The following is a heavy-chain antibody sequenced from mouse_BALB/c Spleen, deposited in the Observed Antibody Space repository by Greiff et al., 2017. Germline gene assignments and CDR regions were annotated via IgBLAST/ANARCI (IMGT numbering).Heavy chain of an antibody. D-gene: IGHD3-3*01. CDR1: GYTFTSYW. CDR2: IYPGDGDT. V-gene: IGHV1-87*01. CDR3: AGGRDFFAD. Sequence: QVQLQQSGAELARPGASVKLSCKASGYTFTSYWMQWVNQRPGQGLEWIGAIYPGDGDTRYTQKFKGKATLTADKSSSTAYMQLSSLASEDSAVYYCAGGRDFFADWGQGTLVTVSA. J-gene: IGHJ3*01.